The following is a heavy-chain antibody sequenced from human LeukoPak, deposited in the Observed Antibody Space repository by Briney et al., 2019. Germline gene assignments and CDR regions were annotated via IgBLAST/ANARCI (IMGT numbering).Heavy chain of an antibody. CDR3: ARQGYGDYAGTFDY. J-gene: IGHJ4*02. CDR1: GYTFSNYA. Sequence: GASVKVSCKASGYTFSNYAIHWVRQAPGQGLEWMGWINAGNGDTKYSQNLQGRVTITRDTSASIVYMELSSLRSEDTAVYYCARQGYGDYAGTFDYWGQGTLVTVSS. V-gene: IGHV1-3*01. CDR2: INAGNGDT. D-gene: IGHD4-17*01.